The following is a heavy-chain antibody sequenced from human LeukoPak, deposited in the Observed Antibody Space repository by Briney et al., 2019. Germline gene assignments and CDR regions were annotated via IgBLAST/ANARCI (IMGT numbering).Heavy chain of an antibody. Sequence: SVKVSCKSSGGTFRSHAINWVRQAPGQGLEWMGRIIPILDVANYAQKFQGRVTITADKSTSTAYMELSSLRSEDTALYYCASDSVVPAATNYYYYGMDVWGQGTTVTVSS. D-gene: IGHD2-2*01. CDR3: ASDSVVPAATNYYYYGMDV. J-gene: IGHJ6*02. CDR2: IIPILDVA. CDR1: GGTFRSHA. V-gene: IGHV1-69*04.